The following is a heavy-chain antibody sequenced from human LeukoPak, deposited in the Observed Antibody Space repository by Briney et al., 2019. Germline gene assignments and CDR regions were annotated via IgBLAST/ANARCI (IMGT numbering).Heavy chain of an antibody. Sequence: GGSLRLSCAASGFTFSSYAMSWVRQAPGKGLEWVSAISDSGGSTYYADSVKGRFTISRDNSKNTLYLQMNSLRAEDTAVYYCAKVDGVGDLREIDAFDIWGQGTMVTVSS. CDR3: AKVDGVGDLREIDAFDI. CDR2: ISDSGGST. D-gene: IGHD3-10*01. V-gene: IGHV3-23*01. CDR1: GFTFSSYA. J-gene: IGHJ3*02.